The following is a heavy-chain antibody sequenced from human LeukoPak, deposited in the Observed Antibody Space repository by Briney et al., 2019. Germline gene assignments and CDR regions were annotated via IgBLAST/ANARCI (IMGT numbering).Heavy chain of an antibody. J-gene: IGHJ4*02. CDR3: ARISRTTGPHFDY. V-gene: IGHV2-70*11. CDR1: GFSLSTSGMC. Sequence: SGPTLVDPTQTLTLTCTFSGFSLSTSGMCVSWIRQPPGKALEWLARIDWDDAKYHSTSLKTRLTISKDTSKNQVVLTMTNMDPVDTATYYCARISRTTGPHFDYWGQGTLVTVSS. D-gene: IGHD1-7*01. CDR2: IDWDDAK.